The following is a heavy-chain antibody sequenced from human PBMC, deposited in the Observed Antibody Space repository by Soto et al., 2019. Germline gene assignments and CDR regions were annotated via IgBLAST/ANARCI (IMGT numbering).Heavy chain of an antibody. D-gene: IGHD3-10*01. Sequence: KSSETLSLTCTVSCGSISSYYWSWIRQPPGKGLEWIGYIYYSGSTNYNPSLKSRVTISVDTSKNQFSLKLSSVTAADTAVYYCARVSGGITMVRGMYYYYYGMDVWGQGTTVTVSS. CDR3: ARVSGGITMVRGMYYYYYGMDV. CDR2: IYYSGST. CDR1: CGSISSYY. V-gene: IGHV4-59*01. J-gene: IGHJ6*02.